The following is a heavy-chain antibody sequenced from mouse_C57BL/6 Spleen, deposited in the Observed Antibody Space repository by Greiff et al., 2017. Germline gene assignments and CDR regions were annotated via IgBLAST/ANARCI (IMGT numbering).Heavy chain of an antibody. D-gene: IGHD3-2*02. CDR1: GYTFTSYW. J-gene: IGHJ4*01. CDR2: IDPSASYT. Sequence: QVQLQQPGAELVMPGASVKLSCKASGYTFTSYWMHWVKQRPGQGLEWIGEIDPSASYTNYNQKFKGKSTLTVDKSSSTAYMQLSSLTSEDSAVYYCARRGVAAQAAYAMDYWGQGTSVTVSS. CDR3: ARRGVAAQAAYAMDY. V-gene: IGHV1-69*01.